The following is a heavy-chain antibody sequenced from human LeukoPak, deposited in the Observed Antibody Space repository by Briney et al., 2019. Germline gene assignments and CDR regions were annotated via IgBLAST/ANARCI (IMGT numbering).Heavy chain of an antibody. CDR2: IYPGGPYS. V-gene: IGHV5-51*01. CDR1: GYSFTSYW. CDR3: ARRRPGYCSGGSCYGYYFDY. Sequence: GESLKISCKGSGYSFTSYWIGWVRQMPGKGLEWMGCIYPGGPYSSNSPSFQGQVTISADKSISSAYLQWSSLEASDTAMYYCARRRPGYCSGGSCYGYYFDYWGQGTLVTVSS. D-gene: IGHD2-15*01. J-gene: IGHJ4*02.